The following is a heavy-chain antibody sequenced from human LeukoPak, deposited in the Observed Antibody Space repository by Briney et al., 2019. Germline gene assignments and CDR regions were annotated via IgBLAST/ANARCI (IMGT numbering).Heavy chain of an antibody. J-gene: IGHJ5*02. CDR2: ISAYNGNT. V-gene: IGHV1-18*01. CDR3: ARVVVPAAMGGWFDP. CDR1: GYTFTSYG. D-gene: IGHD2-2*01. Sequence: ASVKVSCKASGYTFTSYGISWVRQAPGQGLEWMGWISAYNGNTNYAQKLQGRVTMTTDTSTSTAYMELRSLRSDDTAVYYCARVVVPAAMGGWFDPWGQGTLVTVSS.